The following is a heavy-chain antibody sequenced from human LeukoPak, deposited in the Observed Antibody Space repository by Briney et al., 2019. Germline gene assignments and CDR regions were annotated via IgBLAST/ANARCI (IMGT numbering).Heavy chain of an antibody. CDR1: GFTFSXXX. CDR3: ARENPGY. V-gene: IGHV3-21*01. CDR2: ITSSSSYI. J-gene: IGHJ4*02. Sequence: XASGFTFSXXXXXWVXXAPGKGLEWVSSITSSSSYIYYADSVKGRFTISRDNAKNSLYLQMNSLRAEDTAVYYCARENPGYWGQGTLVTVSS.